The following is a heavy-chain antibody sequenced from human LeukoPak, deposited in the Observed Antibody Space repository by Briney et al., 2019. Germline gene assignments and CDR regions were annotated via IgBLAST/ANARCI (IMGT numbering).Heavy chain of an antibody. CDR3: ARSSSRYCSGGSCYSGVLGYFDY. D-gene: IGHD2-15*01. CDR2: ISSSRRTI. Sequence: GGSLRLSCAASGFSFTTYWMGWVRQAPGKGLEWVSYISSSRRTISYADSVKGRFTISRDNAKNSLYLQMNSLRAKDTAVYYCARSSSRYCSGGSCYSGVLGYFDYWGQGTLVTVSS. J-gene: IGHJ4*02. V-gene: IGHV3-48*01. CDR1: GFSFTTYW.